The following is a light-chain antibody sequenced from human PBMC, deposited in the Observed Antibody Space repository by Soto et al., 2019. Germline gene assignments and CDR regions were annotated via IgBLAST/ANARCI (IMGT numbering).Light chain of an antibody. CDR1: SSDVGGYNY. CDR3: SSFTSSSSVV. Sequence: QSVLTQPPSASGSPGQSVAISCTGTSSDVGGYNYVSWYQQHPGKAPKLIIYEVTNRPSGVSNRFSGSKSGNTASLTISGLQADDEADYYCSSFTSSSSVVFGTGTKLTVL. V-gene: IGLV2-14*01. J-gene: IGLJ1*01. CDR2: EVT.